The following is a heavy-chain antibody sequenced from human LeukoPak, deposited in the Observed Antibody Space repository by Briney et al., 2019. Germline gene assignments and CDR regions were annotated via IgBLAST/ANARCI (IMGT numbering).Heavy chain of an antibody. CDR3: ARSRVDYVWGSYRSGAFDI. CDR1: GFTVSSNY. D-gene: IGHD3-16*02. J-gene: IGHJ3*02. CDR2: IYETGNT. V-gene: IGHV3-53*01. Sequence: GGSLRLSCAVSGFTVSSNYMSWVRQPPGKGLEWISIIYETGNTKYADSVKDRFTISRDISKNTVYLQMHSLRAEDTAVYYCARSRVDYVWGSYRSGAFDIWGQGTMVTVSS.